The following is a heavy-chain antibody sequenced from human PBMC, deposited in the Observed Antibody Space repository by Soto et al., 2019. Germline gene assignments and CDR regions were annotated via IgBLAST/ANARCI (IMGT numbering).Heavy chain of an antibody. J-gene: IGHJ6*02. D-gene: IGHD2-15*01. CDR2: IIPIFGTV. V-gene: IGHV1-69*13. CDR3: ARGGIDIVVVVAAIYYYYGMDV. CDR1: GGTFSSYA. Sequence: SVKVSCKASGGTFSSYAISWVRQAPGQGLEWMGGIIPIFGTVNYAQKFQGRVTITADESTSTAYMELSSLRSEDTAVYYCARGGIDIVVVVAAIYYYYGMDVWGQGTTVTVSS.